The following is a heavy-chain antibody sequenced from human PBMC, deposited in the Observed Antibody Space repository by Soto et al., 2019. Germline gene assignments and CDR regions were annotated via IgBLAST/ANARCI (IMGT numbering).Heavy chain of an antibody. D-gene: IGHD3-10*01. J-gene: IGHJ5*02. CDR1: GGSFSGYY. CDR2: INHSGST. V-gene: IGHV4-34*01. CDR3: ARGNLPGYYYGSGSLRPPPWFDP. Sequence: PSETLSLTCAVYGGSFSGYYWSWIRQPPGKGLEWIGEINHSGSTNYNPSLKSRVTISVDTSKNQFSLKLSSVTAADTAVYYCARGNLPGYYYGSGSLRPPPWFDPWGQGTLVTVSS.